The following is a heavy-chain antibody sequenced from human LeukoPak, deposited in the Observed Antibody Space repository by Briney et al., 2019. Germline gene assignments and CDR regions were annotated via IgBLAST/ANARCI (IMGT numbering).Heavy chain of an antibody. CDR3: ARGGDIVVVPAASRFDY. CDR1: GYTFTSYY. CDR2: INPSGGST. Sequence: GASVKVSCKASGYTFTSYYMHWVRQAPGQGLEWMGIINPSGGSTSYARKFQGRVTMTRDTSTSTVYMELSSLRSEDTAVYYCARGGDIVVVPAASRFDYWGQGTLVTVSS. V-gene: IGHV1-46*01. D-gene: IGHD2-2*01. J-gene: IGHJ4*02.